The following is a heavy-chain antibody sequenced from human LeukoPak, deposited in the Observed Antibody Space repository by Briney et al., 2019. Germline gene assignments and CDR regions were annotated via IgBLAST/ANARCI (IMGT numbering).Heavy chain of an antibody. CDR3: ARQYYGSGSDRDWFDP. Sequence: SETLSLTCTVSGGSIRRSSYYWGWIRQPPGKGLEWIGSMYYSGSTYYNPSLKSRVTISVDTSKNQFSLKLSSVTAADTAVYYCARQYYGSGSDRDWFDPWGQGTLVTVSS. CDR2: MYYSGST. CDR1: GGSIRRSSYY. J-gene: IGHJ5*02. V-gene: IGHV4-39*01. D-gene: IGHD3-10*01.